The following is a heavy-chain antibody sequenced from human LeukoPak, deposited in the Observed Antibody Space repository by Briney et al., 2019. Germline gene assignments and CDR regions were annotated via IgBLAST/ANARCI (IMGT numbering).Heavy chain of an antibody. V-gene: IGHV4-34*01. CDR3: ARGYGDFDY. CDR1: GGSFSGYY. Sequence: SETLSLTCAVYGGSFSGYYWSWIRQPPGKGLEWIGEIKHSGSTYYNPSLKSRVTMSVDTSKNQFSLKLSSVTAADTAVYYCARGYGDFDYWGQGTLVTVSS. CDR2: IKHSGST. D-gene: IGHD4-17*01. J-gene: IGHJ4*02.